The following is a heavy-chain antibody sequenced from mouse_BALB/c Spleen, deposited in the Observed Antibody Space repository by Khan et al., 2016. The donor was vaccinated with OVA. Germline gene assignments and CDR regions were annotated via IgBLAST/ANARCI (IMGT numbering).Heavy chain of an antibody. Sequence: EVELVESGGDLVQPGGSRKLSCAASGFTFSSYGMHWVRQAPEKGLEWVAYISGDSNTIYYADTVKGRFTISRDNPRNTLFLQMHSLMSEDTAMYYCATSYFYGYYFDYWGPGTTLTVSS. D-gene: IGHD1-1*01. CDR3: ATSYFYGYYFDY. CDR1: GFTFSSYG. CDR2: ISGDSNTI. V-gene: IGHV5-17*02. J-gene: IGHJ2*01.